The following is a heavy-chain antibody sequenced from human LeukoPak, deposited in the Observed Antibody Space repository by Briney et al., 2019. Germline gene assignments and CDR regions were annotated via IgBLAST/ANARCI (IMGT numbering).Heavy chain of an antibody. J-gene: IGHJ6*02. Sequence: GGSLRLSCAASGFTFDDYAMFWVRQAPGKGLEWVSGISWDSRNIGYAASVKGRFTISRDNAENSLHLQLSSLRAEDTALYYCARGNRDSSGFYYYYGMDVWGQGTTVTVSS. CDR1: GFTFDDYA. V-gene: IGHV3-9*01. D-gene: IGHD6-19*01. CDR3: ARGNRDSSGFYYYYGMDV. CDR2: ISWDSRNI.